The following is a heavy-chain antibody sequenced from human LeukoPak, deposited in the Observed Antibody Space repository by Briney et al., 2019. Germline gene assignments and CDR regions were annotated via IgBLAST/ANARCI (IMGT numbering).Heavy chain of an antibody. V-gene: IGHV1-2*02. CDR2: INPNSGGT. Sequence: GASVKVSCKASGYTFTGYYMHWVRQAPGQGLEWMGWINPNSGGTNYAQKFQGRVTMTRDTSISTAYMELSRLRSDDTAVYYCARDPLWFGELLEPRYNWLDPWGQGTLVTVSS. CDR1: GYTFTGYY. J-gene: IGHJ5*02. D-gene: IGHD3-10*01. CDR3: ARDPLWFGELLEPRYNWLDP.